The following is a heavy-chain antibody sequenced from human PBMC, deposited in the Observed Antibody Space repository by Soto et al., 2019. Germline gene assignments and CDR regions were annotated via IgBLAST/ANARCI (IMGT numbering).Heavy chain of an antibody. V-gene: IGHV1-3*04. Sequence: QVQLVQSGAEVREPGASVKVSCKASGYTFNKYAIHWVRQAPGQRLEWMGWINTGNGNTKYSQKFQGRVTVTRDTSASTAYMELSSLRSEDTAVYYCARGIDYDFWSGYYNYFDYCGQGTLVTVSS. CDR3: ARGIDYDFWSGYYNYFDY. D-gene: IGHD3-3*01. CDR2: INTGNGNT. J-gene: IGHJ4*02. CDR1: GYTFNKYA.